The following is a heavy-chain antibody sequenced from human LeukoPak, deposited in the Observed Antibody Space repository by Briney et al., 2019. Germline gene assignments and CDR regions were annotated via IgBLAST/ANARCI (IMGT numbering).Heavy chain of an antibody. CDR3: AIYAGEPGDY. CDR1: GFTFSGFE. V-gene: IGHV3-48*03. Sequence: GGSLRLSCAASGFTSGFTFSGFELNWVRQAPGKGLEWLSYISTSGSTIYYADSVKGRFTISRDNAKNSLFLQMNSRRAEDTAIYYCAIYAGEPGDYWGQGTLVTVSS. D-gene: IGHD3-16*01. CDR2: ISTSGSTI. J-gene: IGHJ4*02.